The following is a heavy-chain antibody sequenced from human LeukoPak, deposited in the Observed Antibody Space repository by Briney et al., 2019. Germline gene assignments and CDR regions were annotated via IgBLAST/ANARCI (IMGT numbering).Heavy chain of an antibody. J-gene: IGHJ4*02. CDR1: GGSISSYY. CDR2: IYYRGSS. V-gene: IGHV4-59*01. CDR3: ARAADYDILTGYYSPRHYFDY. Sequence: SSETLSLTCTVSGGSISSYYWSWIRQPPGKGLEWIGYIYYRGSSNYNPSLKSRVTISVDTSKNQFSLKLSSVTAADTAVYYCARAADYDILTGYYSPRHYFDYWGQGTLVTVSS. D-gene: IGHD3-9*01.